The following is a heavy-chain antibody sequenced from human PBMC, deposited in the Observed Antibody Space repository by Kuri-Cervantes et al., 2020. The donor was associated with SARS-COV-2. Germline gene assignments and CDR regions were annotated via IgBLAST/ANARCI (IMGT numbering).Heavy chain of an antibody. V-gene: IGHV1-2*02. Sequence: ASVKVSCKASGYTFTSYDINWVRQATGQGLEWMGWINPNSGGTNYAQKFQGRVTMTRDTSISTAYMELSTLRSDDTAVYYCAREGYCSSTSCQIFDYWGQGTLVTVSS. CDR3: AREGYCSSTSCQIFDY. D-gene: IGHD2-2*01. J-gene: IGHJ4*02. CDR2: INPNSGGT. CDR1: GYTFTSYD.